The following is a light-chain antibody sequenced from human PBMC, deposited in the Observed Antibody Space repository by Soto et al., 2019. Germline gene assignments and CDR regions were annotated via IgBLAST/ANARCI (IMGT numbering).Light chain of an antibody. CDR3: QQRSNWPLT. J-gene: IGKJ4*01. CDR1: QGVRSY. V-gene: IGKV3-11*01. CDR2: DAS. Sequence: EIVLTQSPATLSLSPGERAPLSGRPSQGVRSYLAWYQQKPGQAPRLLIYDASNRATGIPARFSGSGSGTDFTLTISSLEPEDFAVYYCQQRSNWPLTFGGGTKVEIK.